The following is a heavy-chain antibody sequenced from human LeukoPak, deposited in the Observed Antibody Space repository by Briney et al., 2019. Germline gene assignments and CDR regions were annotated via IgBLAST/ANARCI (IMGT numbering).Heavy chain of an antibody. J-gene: IGHJ4*02. CDR3: ARGDLLWFGELLSSFDY. Sequence: PGGSLRLSCAVYGFTFSSYGMHWVRQAPGKGLEWVAFIRYDGSNKYYADSVKGRFTISRDNSKNTLYLQMNSLRAEDTAVYYCARGDLLWFGELLSSFDYWGQGTLVTVSS. CDR2: IRYDGSNK. D-gene: IGHD3-10*01. CDR1: GFTFSSYG. V-gene: IGHV3-30*02.